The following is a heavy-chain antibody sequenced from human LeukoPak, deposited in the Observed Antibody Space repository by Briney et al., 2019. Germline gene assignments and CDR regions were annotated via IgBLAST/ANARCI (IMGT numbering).Heavy chain of an antibody. CDR2: IYTSGST. V-gene: IGHV4-4*07. J-gene: IGHJ5*02. CDR1: GGSISSYY. Sequence: SETLSLTCTVSGGSISSYYWSWVRQPAGKGLEWIGRIYTSGSTNYNPSLKSRVTISVDTSKNQFSLKLSSVTAADTAVYYCARRRYGSGSYRTNWFDPWGQGTLVTVSS. D-gene: IGHD3-10*01. CDR3: ARRRYGSGSYRTNWFDP.